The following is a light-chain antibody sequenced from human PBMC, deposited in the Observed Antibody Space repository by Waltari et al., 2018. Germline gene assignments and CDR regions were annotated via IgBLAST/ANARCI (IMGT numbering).Light chain of an antibody. J-gene: IGKJ4*01. CDR1: ERLLHSNGDTY. Sequence: DLVLTQTPLSSPVTLGQSASISCRSSERLLHSNGDTYLTWLHQRPGQPPRLLIYRVSIRVPGVPDRFSASGAGTDFTLRITSVEAEDVGIYYCLQTTHFPRTFGGGTKLEI. CDR2: RVS. CDR3: LQTTHFPRT. V-gene: IGKV2-24*01.